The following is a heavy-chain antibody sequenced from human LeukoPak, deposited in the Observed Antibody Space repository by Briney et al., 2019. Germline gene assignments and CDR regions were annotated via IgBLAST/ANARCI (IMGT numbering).Heavy chain of an antibody. V-gene: IGHV3-15*01. CDR2: IKSKTDGGTT. CDR1: GFTFSNAW. CDR3: TTYQLVLVVVVAALGY. Sequence: GGSLRLSCAASGFTFSNAWMSWVRQAPGKGLEWVGRIKSKTDGGTTDYVAPVKGRFTISRDDSKNTLYLQMNSLKTEDTAVYYCTTYQLVLVVVVAALGYWGQGTLVTVSS. D-gene: IGHD2-15*01. J-gene: IGHJ4*02.